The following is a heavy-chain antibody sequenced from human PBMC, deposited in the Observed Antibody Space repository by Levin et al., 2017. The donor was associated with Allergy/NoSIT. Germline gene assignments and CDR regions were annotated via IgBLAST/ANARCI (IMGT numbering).Heavy chain of an antibody. V-gene: IGHV3-23*01. J-gene: IGHJ4*02. CDR1: GFTFSSYA. CDR2: ISGSGGST. CDR3: AKGSTYFDY. Sequence: LSLTCAASGFTFSSYAMSWVRQAPGKGLEWVSAISGSGGSTYYADSVKGRFTISRDNSKNTLYLQMNSLRAEDTAVYYCAKGSTYFDYWGQGTLVTVSS.